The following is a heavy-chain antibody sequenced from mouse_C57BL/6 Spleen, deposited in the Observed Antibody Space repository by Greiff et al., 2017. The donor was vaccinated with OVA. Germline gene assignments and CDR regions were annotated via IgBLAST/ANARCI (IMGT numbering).Heavy chain of an antibody. Sequence: QVQLKESGAELVRPGTSVKVSCKASGYAFTNYLIEWVKQRPGQGLEWIGVINPGSGGTNYNEKFKGKATLTADKSSSTAYMQLSSLTSEDSAVYFCARDGYYDYWGQGTTLTVSS. CDR2: INPGSGGT. CDR1: GYAFTNYL. CDR3: ARDGYYDY. J-gene: IGHJ2*01. D-gene: IGHD2-3*01. V-gene: IGHV1-54*01.